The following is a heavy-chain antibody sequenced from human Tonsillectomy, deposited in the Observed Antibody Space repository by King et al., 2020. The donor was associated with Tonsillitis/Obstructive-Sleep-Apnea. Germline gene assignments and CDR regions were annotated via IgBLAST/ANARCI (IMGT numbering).Heavy chain of an antibody. CDR1: GFTFSNAW. Sequence: QLVQSGGGLVNPGGSLRLSCAASGFTFSNAWMSWVRQAPGKGLEWVGRIKSKTEGGTTDYVAPVKGRFIISRDDSKNTVYLQMNSLKTEDTAVYYCTTDGLPDCGQGTLVTVSS. CDR3: TTDGLPD. V-gene: IGHV3-15*01. J-gene: IGHJ4*02. CDR2: IKSKTEGGTT. D-gene: IGHD3/OR15-3a*01.